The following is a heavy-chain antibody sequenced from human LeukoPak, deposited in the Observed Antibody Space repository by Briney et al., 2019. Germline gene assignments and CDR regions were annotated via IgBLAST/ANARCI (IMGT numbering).Heavy chain of an antibody. J-gene: IGHJ4*02. Sequence: TGGSLRLSCAASGFTFSSYAMHWVRQAPGKGLEWVAVLSYDGTSKYYADSVKGRFTISRDNSKNTLYLQMNSLRAEDTAVYYCAAGEFFDYWGQGTLVTVSS. CDR1: GFTFSSYA. CDR3: AAGEFFDY. CDR2: LSYDGTSK. D-gene: IGHD3-10*01. V-gene: IGHV3-30-3*01.